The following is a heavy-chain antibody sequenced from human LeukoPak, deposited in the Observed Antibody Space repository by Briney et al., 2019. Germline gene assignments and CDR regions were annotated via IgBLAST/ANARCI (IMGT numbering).Heavy chain of an antibody. CDR3: AREALEVDALDV. J-gene: IGHJ3*01. D-gene: IGHD1-1*01. CDR2: ITTGGSYT. Sequence: GGSLRLSCVASGFIFSGHAMNWVRQAPGKGLEWVSSITTGGSYTYYADSVKGRFTISRDNAQNSLYLQIDSPTAEDTAIYFCAREALEVDALDVWGQGTTVTVSS. CDR1: GFIFSGHA. V-gene: IGHV3-21*01.